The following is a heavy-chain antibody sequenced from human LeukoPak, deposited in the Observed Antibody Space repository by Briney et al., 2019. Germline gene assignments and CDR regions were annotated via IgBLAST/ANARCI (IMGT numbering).Heavy chain of an antibody. CDR3: ARVGVDIVVVPAATYYYYYYMDV. CDR1: GGSISSGSYY. CDR2: IYTSGST. J-gene: IGHJ6*03. Sequence: SQTLSLTCTVSGGSISSGSYYWSWIRQPAGKGLEWIGRIYTSGSTNCNPSLKSRVTISVDTSKNQFSLKLSSVTAADTAVYYCARVGVDIVVVPAATYYYYYYMDVWGKGTTVTVSS. V-gene: IGHV4-61*02. D-gene: IGHD2-2*01.